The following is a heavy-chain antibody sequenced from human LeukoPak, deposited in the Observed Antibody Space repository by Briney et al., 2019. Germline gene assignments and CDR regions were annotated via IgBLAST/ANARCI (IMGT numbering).Heavy chain of an antibody. V-gene: IGHV3-11*03. D-gene: IGHD6-13*01. Sequence: GGSLRLSCAASGFSFSDNYMSWIRQAPGQGLEWVSYISNTGSHTMYAESVRGRFTISRDNAKNSLYLEMNSQRADDTAGYYCATPATPRHIAGNNWFDPWGQGTLVTVSS. CDR3: ATPATPRHIAGNNWFDP. CDR2: ISNTGSHT. CDR1: GFSFSDNY. J-gene: IGHJ5*02.